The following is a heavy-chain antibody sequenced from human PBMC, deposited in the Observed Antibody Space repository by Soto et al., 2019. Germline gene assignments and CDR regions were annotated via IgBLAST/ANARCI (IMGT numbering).Heavy chain of an antibody. J-gene: IGHJ4*02. V-gene: IGHV1-18*01. CDR1: GYTFTSYG. CDR3: ARAKGYSYTHYFDY. CDR2: ISAYNGNT. D-gene: IGHD5-18*01. Sequence: ASVKVSCKASGYTFTSYGISWVRQAPGQGLEWMGWISAYNGNTNYAQKLQGRVTMTTDTSTSTAYMELRSLRSEDTAVYYCARAKGYSYTHYFDYWGQGTLVTVSS.